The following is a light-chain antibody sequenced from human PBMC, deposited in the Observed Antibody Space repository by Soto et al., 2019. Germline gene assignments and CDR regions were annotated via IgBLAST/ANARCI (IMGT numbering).Light chain of an antibody. CDR3: QQYENSPIT. V-gene: IGKV3-20*01. J-gene: IGKJ5*01. CDR1: QSITSSF. CDR2: GAS. Sequence: EIVFTQSPGILSLSPGERASLSCGASQSITSSFLAWYQQKPGQAPRLLIYGASSRDTGIPDRFSGTGSETDFTLTINRLEPEDFAVYYCQQYENSPITFGQGTRLEIK.